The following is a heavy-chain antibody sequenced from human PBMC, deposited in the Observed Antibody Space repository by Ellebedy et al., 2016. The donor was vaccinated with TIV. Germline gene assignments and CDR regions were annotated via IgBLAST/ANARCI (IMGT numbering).Heavy chain of an antibody. CDR1: GFTFSNFA. J-gene: IGHJ4*02. CDR3: AKGSSSGFNYDRVGFQY. CDR2: ISAGGDNT. D-gene: IGHD3-22*01. V-gene: IGHV3-23*01. Sequence: GESLKISCAASGFTFSNFAMHWVRQAPGKGLEWLSVISAGGDNTYNADSVKGRFTITRDNSKNTLFLQMNRLRTDDTAVYYCAKGSSSGFNYDRVGFQYWGQGTLVTVSS.